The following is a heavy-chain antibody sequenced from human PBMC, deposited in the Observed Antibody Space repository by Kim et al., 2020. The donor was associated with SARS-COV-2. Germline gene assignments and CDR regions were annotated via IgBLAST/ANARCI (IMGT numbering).Heavy chain of an antibody. Sequence: SETLSLTCTVSGGSISSGGYYWSWIRQHPGKGLEWIGYIYYSGSTYYNPSLKSRVTISVDTSKNQFSLKLSSVTAADTAVYYCARVAGGLGKHNWFDPWGQGTLVTVSS. CDR2: IYYSGST. CDR3: ARVAGGLGKHNWFDP. CDR1: GGSISSGGYY. J-gene: IGHJ5*02. D-gene: IGHD3-16*01. V-gene: IGHV4-31*03.